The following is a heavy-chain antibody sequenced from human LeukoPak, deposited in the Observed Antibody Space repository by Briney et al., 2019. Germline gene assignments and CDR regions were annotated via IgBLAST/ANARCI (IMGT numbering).Heavy chain of an antibody. Sequence: GESLKISCKGSGYSFTSYWIGWVRQMPGKGLEWMGIIYPGDSDTRYSPSFQGQVTISADKSISTAYLQWSSLKASDTAMYYCARLSVADCSGGSCYPPYYYYYMDVWGKGTTATVSS. CDR3: ARLSVADCSGGSCYPPYYYYYMDV. CDR1: GYSFTSYW. CDR2: IYPGDSDT. V-gene: IGHV5-51*01. J-gene: IGHJ6*03. D-gene: IGHD2-15*01.